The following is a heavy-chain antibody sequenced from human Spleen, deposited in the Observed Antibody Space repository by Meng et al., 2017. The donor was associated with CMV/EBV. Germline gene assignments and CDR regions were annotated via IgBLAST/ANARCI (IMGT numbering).Heavy chain of an antibody. Sequence: SCGASGFTFSTYWMTWVRQAAGKGLEWVANIKPDGSEIHYVDSVKGRFTISRDNAKNSLYLQLNSLRGEDAAMYYCARYGVVAAMDYWGQGTLVTVSS. D-gene: IGHD1-26*01. J-gene: IGHJ4*02. CDR1: GFTFSTYW. V-gene: IGHV3-7*01. CDR3: ARYGVVAAMDY. CDR2: IKPDGSEI.